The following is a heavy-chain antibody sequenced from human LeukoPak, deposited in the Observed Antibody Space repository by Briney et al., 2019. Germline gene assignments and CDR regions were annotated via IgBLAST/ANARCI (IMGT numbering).Heavy chain of an antibody. Sequence: GGSLRLSCAASGFTVSINFITWVRQAPGKVLEWVSVITPGGSTYYADSVKGRFTISRDNSKNTVYLQMKSLRVEDTAVYYCAQEDALDYWGQGTLVTVSS. V-gene: IGHV3-53*01. CDR3: AQEDALDY. CDR1: GFTVSINF. CDR2: ITPGGST. D-gene: IGHD2-8*01. J-gene: IGHJ4*02.